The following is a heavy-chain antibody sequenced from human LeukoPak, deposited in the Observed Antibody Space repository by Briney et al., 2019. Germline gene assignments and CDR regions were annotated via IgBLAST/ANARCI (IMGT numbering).Heavy chain of an antibody. D-gene: IGHD3-3*01. CDR3: AGEYDFWSGYPLLYWFDP. Sequence: GGSLRLSCAAFGFSFSTYCMHWVRQAPGKGLEWVAVIWYDGSNKYYADSVKGRFTISRDNSKNTLYLQMNSLRAEDTAVYYCAGEYDFWSGYPLLYWFDPWGQGTLVTVSS. CDR1: GFSFSTYC. V-gene: IGHV3-33*08. J-gene: IGHJ5*02. CDR2: IWYDGSNK.